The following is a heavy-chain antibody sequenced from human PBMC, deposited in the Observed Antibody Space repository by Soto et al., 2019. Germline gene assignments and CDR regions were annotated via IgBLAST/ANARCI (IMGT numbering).Heavy chain of an antibody. J-gene: IGHJ5*02. CDR2: ISGSGGST. Sequence: PGGSLRLSCAASGFTFSSYAMSWVRQAPGKGLEWVSAISGSGGSTYYADSVKGRFTISRDNSKNTLYLQMNSLRAEDTAVYYCAKFSRWDYYDNNWFDPWGQGTLVTVSS. CDR3: AKFSRWDYYDNNWFDP. CDR1: GFTFSSYA. D-gene: IGHD3-22*01. V-gene: IGHV3-23*01.